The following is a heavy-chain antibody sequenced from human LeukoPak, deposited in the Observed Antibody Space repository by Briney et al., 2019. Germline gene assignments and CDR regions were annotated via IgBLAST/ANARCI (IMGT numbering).Heavy chain of an antibody. CDR1: GFTFSSYS. J-gene: IGHJ4*02. CDR2: ISSSNSTI. CDR3: ARHNSGYDFSRSL. V-gene: IGHV3-48*01. Sequence: PGGSLRLSCAASGFTFSSYSMNWVRQAPGKGLEWVSYISSSNSTIYYADSVKGRFTISRDNAKNSLYLQMNSLRAEDTAVYYCARHNSGYDFSRSLWGQGTLVTVSS. D-gene: IGHD5-12*01.